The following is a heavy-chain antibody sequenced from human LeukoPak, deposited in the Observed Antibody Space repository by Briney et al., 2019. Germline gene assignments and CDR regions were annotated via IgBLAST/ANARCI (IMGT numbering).Heavy chain of an antibody. V-gene: IGHV4-59*01. CDR3: AAVGYCSGGSCYPDYYGMDV. J-gene: IGHJ6*02. D-gene: IGHD2-15*01. Sequence: PSETLSLTCTVSGGSISSYYWSWIRQPPGKGLEWIGYIYYSGSTNYNPPLKSRVTISVDASKNQFSLKLSSVTAADTAVYYCAAVGYCSGGSCYPDYYGMDVWGQGTTVTVSS. CDR2: IYYSGST. CDR1: GGSISSYY.